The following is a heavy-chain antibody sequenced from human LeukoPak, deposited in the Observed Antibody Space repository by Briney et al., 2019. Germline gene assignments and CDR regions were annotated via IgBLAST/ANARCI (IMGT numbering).Heavy chain of an antibody. D-gene: IGHD1-26*01. Sequence: KTGGSLRLSCAGSGFAFSSYAMSWVRQAPGKGLEWVSSISSSSSYIYYADSVKGRFTISRDNAKNSLYLQMNSLRAEDTAVYYCARDPRRATRSFDYWGQGTLVTVSS. CDR2: ISSSSSYI. CDR3: ARDPRRATRSFDY. J-gene: IGHJ4*02. CDR1: GFAFSSYA. V-gene: IGHV3-21*01.